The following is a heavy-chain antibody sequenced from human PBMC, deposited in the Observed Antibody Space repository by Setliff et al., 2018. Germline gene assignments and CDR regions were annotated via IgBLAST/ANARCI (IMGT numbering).Heavy chain of an antibody. CDR1: GGSISSYY. D-gene: IGHD4-4*01. CDR2: IYTSGST. V-gene: IGHV4-4*07. J-gene: IGHJ6*03. CDR3: ARVSTVTTWPYYYYMDV. Sequence: SETLSLTCTVSGGSISSYYWSWIRQPAGKGLEWIGRIYTSGSTNYNPSLKSRVTMSVDTPKNQFSLKLSSVTAADTAVYYCARVSTVTTWPYYYYMDVWGKGTTVTVSS.